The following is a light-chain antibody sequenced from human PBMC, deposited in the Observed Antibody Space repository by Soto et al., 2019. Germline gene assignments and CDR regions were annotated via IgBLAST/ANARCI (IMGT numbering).Light chain of an antibody. CDR3: QQYGSSPLIT. J-gene: IGKJ5*01. CDR1: QRLSASD. CDR2: GVS. V-gene: IGKV3-20*01. Sequence: IVLTQYTVTLSLSPGQRATLSCSSIQRLSASDIAWYQQKPGQAPKFLIYGVSSRATGIPDRFSGSGSGTDFTLTISRLEPEDFAVYHCQQYGSSPLITFGQGTRLEIK.